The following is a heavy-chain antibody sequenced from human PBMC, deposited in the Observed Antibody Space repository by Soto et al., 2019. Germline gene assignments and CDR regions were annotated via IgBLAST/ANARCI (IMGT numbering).Heavy chain of an antibody. D-gene: IGHD6-19*01. CDR1: GYTFTSYA. CDR3: AREPDIAVAGTGGDY. Sequence: ASVKVSCKASGYTFTSYAMHWVRQAPGQRLEWMGWINAGNGNTKYSQKFQGRVTITRDTSASTAYMELSSLRSEDTAVYYCAREPDIAVAGTGGDYWGQGTLVTAPQ. V-gene: IGHV1-3*01. CDR2: INAGNGNT. J-gene: IGHJ4*02.